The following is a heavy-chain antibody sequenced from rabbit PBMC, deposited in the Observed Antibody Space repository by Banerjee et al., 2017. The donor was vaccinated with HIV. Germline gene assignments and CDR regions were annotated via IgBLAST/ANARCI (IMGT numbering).Heavy chain of an antibody. CDR1: GFSFSGGYD. D-gene: IGHD6-1*01. Sequence: QEQLVESGGGLVQPEGSLTLTCKASGFSFSGGYDMCWVRQAPGKGLEWIACIYNSDGSTYYASWVNGRFTISRSTSLNTVTLQMTSLTAADMATYFCARGDDRDPSDGYALSLWGPGTLVTVS. CDR2: IYNSDGST. V-gene: IGHV1S47*01. CDR3: ARGDDRDPSDGYALSL. J-gene: IGHJ4*01.